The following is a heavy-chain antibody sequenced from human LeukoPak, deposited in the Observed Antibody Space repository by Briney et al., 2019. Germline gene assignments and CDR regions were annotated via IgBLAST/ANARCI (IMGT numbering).Heavy chain of an antibody. V-gene: IGHV1-2*02. CDR1: GYTFTGYY. J-gene: IGHJ4*02. CDR2: INPNSGGT. CDR3: ARARSYCGGDCCTIFDY. Sequence: ASVKVSCKASGYTFTGYYMHWVRQAPGQGLEWMGWINPNSGGTNYAQKFQGRVTMTRDTSISTAYMELSRLRSDDTAVYYCARARSYCGGDCCTIFDYWGQGTLVTVSS. D-gene: IGHD2-21*02.